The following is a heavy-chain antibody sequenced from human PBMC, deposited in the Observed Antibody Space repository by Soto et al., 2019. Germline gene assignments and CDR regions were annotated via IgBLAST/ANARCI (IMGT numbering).Heavy chain of an antibody. V-gene: IGHV1-69*05. CDR3: ARYSGYDNSGYGY. D-gene: IGHD5-12*01. J-gene: IGHJ4*02. CDR1: GGTFSSYS. Sequence: ASVKVSCKASGGTFSSYSISWVRQAPGQGLEWMGGIIPNCGTANYAQKFQGRVTITRDKSTRTAYMELISLRSEDTAVYYCARYSGYDNSGYGYWGQGTLVTVSS. CDR2: IIPNCGTA.